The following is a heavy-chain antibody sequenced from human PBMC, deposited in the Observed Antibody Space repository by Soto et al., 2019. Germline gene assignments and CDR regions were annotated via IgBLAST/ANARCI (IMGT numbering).Heavy chain of an antibody. CDR3: AKDKVAGTMDAFDI. CDR2: ISWNSGSI. Sequence: DVQLVESGGGLVQPGRSLRLSCAASGFTFDDYAMHWVRQAPGKGLEWVSGISWNSGSIGYADSVKGRFTISRDNAKNSLYLQMNSLRAEDTALYYCAKDKVAGTMDAFDIWGQGTMVTVSS. J-gene: IGHJ3*02. D-gene: IGHD6-19*01. V-gene: IGHV3-9*01. CDR1: GFTFDDYA.